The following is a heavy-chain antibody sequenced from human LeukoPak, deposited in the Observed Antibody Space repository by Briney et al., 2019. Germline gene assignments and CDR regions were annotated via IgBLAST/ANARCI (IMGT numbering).Heavy chain of an antibody. Sequence: SETLSLTCNVSGYSISRGYYWSWIRQPPGKGLEWIGYIYYSGSTNYNPSLKSRVTISVDTSKNQFSLKLSSVTAADTAVYYCARPPELLHNYYYGMDVWGQGTTVTVSS. CDR3: ARPPELLHNYYYGMDV. J-gene: IGHJ6*02. CDR1: GYSISRGYY. CDR2: IYYSGST. V-gene: IGHV4-59*08. D-gene: IGHD2-15*01.